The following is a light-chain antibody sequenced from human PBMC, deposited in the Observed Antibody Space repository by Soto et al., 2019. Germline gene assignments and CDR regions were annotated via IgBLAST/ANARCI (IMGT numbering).Light chain of an antibody. V-gene: IGKV3-20*01. J-gene: IGKJ2*01. Sequence: IVLTQSPVTLSLSPGEGATLSCRASQSVTGTNLAWYQQRAGQAPRLLIYDAVRRATGIPDRFSGSGSGTDFTLAIRRLELEDVAVYYDHQYGSSRGTFGQGT. CDR3: HQYGSSRGT. CDR2: DAV. CDR1: QSVTGTN.